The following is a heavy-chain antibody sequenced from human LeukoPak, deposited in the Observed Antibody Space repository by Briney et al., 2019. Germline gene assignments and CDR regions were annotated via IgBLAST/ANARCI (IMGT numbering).Heavy chain of an antibody. J-gene: IGHJ6*03. D-gene: IGHD2-2*01. CDR1: GSKVDDYG. V-gene: IGHV3-20*04. CDR2: LNWDGGST. Sequence: GRSLRPSCSASGSKVDDYGTSWVRHPPGKRLEWVTGLNWDGGSTAYAASVKGRFTVSRDNARASLYLEMNSLRAEDTALYYCARSARRGTLVLAALFDSRYSFYYYMDVWGKGTTVTVSS. CDR3: ARSARRGTLVLAALFDSRYSFYYYMDV.